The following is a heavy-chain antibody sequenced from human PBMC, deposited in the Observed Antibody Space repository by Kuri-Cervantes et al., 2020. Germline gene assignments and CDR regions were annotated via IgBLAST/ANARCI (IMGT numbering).Heavy chain of an antibody. CDR1: GFTFSSYG. D-gene: IGHD3-9*01. CDR2: IWYDGSNK. CDR3: ARDQNPYYDILTGYKQTYYYYGMDV. J-gene: IGHJ6*02. V-gene: IGHV3-33*01. Sequence: GGSLRLSCAASGFTFSSYGMHWVRQAPGKGLEWVAVIWYDGSNKYYADSVKGRFTISRDNSKNMLYLQMNSLRAEDTAVYYCARDQNPYYDILTGYKQTYYYYGMDVWGQGTTVTVSS.